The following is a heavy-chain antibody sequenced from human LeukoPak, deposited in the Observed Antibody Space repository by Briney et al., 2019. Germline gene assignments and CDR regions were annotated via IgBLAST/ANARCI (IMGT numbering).Heavy chain of an antibody. D-gene: IGHD2-8*01. CDR1: GGSINSGTYY. CDR3: ARVRCTNGICYAGYYYYMDV. CDR2: IYTTGST. Sequence: TRSLTCTVSGGSINSGTYYWSWIRQPAGKGLEWIGRIYTTGSTKYNPSLKSRVTISVDTSKNQFSLKLSSVTAADTAVYYCARVRCTNGICYAGYYYYMDVWGKGTTVTVSS. J-gene: IGHJ6*03. V-gene: IGHV4-61*02.